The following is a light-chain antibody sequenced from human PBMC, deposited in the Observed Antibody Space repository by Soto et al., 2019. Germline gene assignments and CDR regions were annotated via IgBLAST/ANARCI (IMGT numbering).Light chain of an antibody. J-gene: IGKJ1*01. CDR1: RDITDY. Sequence: DIPMTQSPSSLSAFVGDRVTITCRASRDITDYLAWYQQKPGQVPKLLIYAASTLQSGVPSRFTASGSGTDFTLTITGLQPEDFATYYCQNYNSAPWTFGQGTKVEF. CDR2: AAS. CDR3: QNYNSAPWT. V-gene: IGKV1-27*01.